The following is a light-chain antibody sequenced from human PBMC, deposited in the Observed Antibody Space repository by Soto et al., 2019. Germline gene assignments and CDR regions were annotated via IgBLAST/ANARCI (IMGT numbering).Light chain of an antibody. CDR3: AARDDSLSGPV. Sequence: QSVLTQPPSASGTPGKWGSLSGSGSSSNIGSNFVYWCQQIPGTAPTLLIYRNNMRPSGVPDQFSGSKSGTSASLAISGLRYDDEADSYCAARDDSLSGPVFGRGTTLSVL. J-gene: IGLJ2*01. CDR1: SSNIGSNF. CDR2: RNN. V-gene: IGLV1-47*01.